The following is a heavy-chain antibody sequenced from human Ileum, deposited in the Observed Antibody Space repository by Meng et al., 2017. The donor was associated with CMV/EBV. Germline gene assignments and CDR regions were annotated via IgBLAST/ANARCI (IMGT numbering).Heavy chain of an antibody. Sequence: GGSLRLSCVASEFTFRNYWMHWVRQSPGKGLVWVSHILNDGSGTGDADSVKGRFTIPRDNAKNTLYLQMDSRRVEDTAVYYCERGEGGFDYWGQGTRVTVSS. CDR3: ERGEGGFDY. J-gene: IGHJ4*02. CDR1: EFTFRNYW. CDR2: ILNDGSGT. D-gene: IGHD1-26*01. V-gene: IGHV3-74*01.